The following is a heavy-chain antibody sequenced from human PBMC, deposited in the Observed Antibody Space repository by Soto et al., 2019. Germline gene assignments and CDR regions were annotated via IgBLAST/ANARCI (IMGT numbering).Heavy chain of an antibody. J-gene: IGHJ6*03. Sequence: SETLSLTCTVSGHSISSSSYYWGWIRQPPGKRLEWIGSINYSGSTNYNPSLKSRVTISVDTSKNQFSLKLSSVTAADTAVYYCARGRRWLGSIYYYYYYMDVWGKGTTVTVSS. CDR3: ARGRRWLGSIYYYYYYMDV. D-gene: IGHD5-12*01. CDR2: INYSGST. V-gene: IGHV4-39*07. CDR1: GHSISSSSYY.